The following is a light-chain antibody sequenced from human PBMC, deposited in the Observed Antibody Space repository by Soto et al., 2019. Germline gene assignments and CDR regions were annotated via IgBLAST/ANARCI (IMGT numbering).Light chain of an antibody. V-gene: IGKV3-11*01. CDR3: QQRSNWPWT. J-gene: IGKJ1*01. CDR2: EAS. CDR1: ESVSTF. Sequence: EIVLTQSPATLSLSPGERATLACRASESVSTFLAWYQQKPGQAPRLLIYEASSRATGIPARFSGGGSGTVFTLTISRLEPEHFAVYYCQQRSNWPWTFGQGTKVEI.